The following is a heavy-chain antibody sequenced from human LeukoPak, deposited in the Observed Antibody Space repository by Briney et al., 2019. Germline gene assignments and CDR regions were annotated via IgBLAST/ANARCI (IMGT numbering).Heavy chain of an antibody. CDR2: MNPNSGNT. D-gene: IGHD3-9*01. Sequence: ASVKVSCKASGYTFTSYGINWVRQAPGQGLEWMGWMNPNSGNTGYAQKFQGRVTITRNTSISTAYMELSSLRSEDTAVYYCARGEGHYDILTGYTAPGYWGQGTLVTASS. J-gene: IGHJ4*02. CDR1: GYTFTSYG. V-gene: IGHV1-8*03. CDR3: ARGEGHYDILTGYTAPGY.